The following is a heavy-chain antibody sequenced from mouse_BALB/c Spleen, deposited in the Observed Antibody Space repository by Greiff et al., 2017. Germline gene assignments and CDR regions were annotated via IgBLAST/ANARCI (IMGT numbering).Heavy chain of an antibody. V-gene: IGHV1S41*01. CDR2: IAPGSGST. Sequence: DLVKPGASVKLSCKASGYTFTSYWINWIKQRPGQGLEWIGRIAPGSGSTYYNEMFKGKATLTVDTSSSTAYIQLSSLSSEDSAVYFCARWGYDGGGADYWGQGTTLTVSS. J-gene: IGHJ2*01. CDR1: GYTFTSYW. D-gene: IGHD2-14*01. CDR3: ARWGYDGGGADY.